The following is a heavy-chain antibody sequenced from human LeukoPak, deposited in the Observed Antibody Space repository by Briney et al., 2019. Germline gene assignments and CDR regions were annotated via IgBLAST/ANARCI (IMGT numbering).Heavy chain of an antibody. Sequence: PGGSLRLSCAASGFTFSNYGIHWVRQAPGRGLEWVAFIRYDGSNKYYADSVKGRFTISRDNSENTLFLQMNSLRPEDTAVYYCAKDGAMAGLFGQYHYMDVWGKGTTVTVSS. V-gene: IGHV3-30*02. CDR1: GFTFSNYG. CDR2: IRYDGSNK. CDR3: AKDGAMAGLFGQYHYMDV. D-gene: IGHD6-19*01. J-gene: IGHJ6*03.